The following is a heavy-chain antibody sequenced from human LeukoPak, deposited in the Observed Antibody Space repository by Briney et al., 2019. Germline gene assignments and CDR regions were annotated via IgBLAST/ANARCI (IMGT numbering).Heavy chain of an antibody. CDR1: GFTFNNFA. J-gene: IGHJ4*02. D-gene: IGHD3-3*01. CDR3: AAQDAFGVVIH. CDR2: ISGSGDTI. V-gene: IGHV3-23*01. Sequence: GGSLRLSCAASGFTFNNFAMSWVRRAPGKGLEWVSAISGSGDTIFYADSVKGRFTISRDNSKNTLYLQMNSLRAEDTAVYYCAAQDAFGVVIHWGQGTLVTVSS.